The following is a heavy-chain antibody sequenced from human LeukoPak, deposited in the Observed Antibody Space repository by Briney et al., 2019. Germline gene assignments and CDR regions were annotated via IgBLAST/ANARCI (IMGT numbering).Heavy chain of an antibody. Sequence: ASVKVSCTASGYTFTSYGISWVRQAPGQGLEWMGWISAYNGNANYAQKLQGRVTMTTDTSTSTAYMELRSLRSDDTAVYYCARERLTHARGYSYGYNYWGQGTLVTVSS. J-gene: IGHJ4*02. V-gene: IGHV1-18*01. CDR2: ISAYNGNA. D-gene: IGHD5-18*01. CDR1: GYTFTSYG. CDR3: ARERLTHARGYSYGYNY.